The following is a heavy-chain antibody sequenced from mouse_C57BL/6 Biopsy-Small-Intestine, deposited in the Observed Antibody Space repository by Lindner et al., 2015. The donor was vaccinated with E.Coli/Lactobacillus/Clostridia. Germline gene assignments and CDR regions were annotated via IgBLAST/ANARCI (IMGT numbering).Heavy chain of an antibody. CDR1: GFTFKDDY. CDR3: TTVGFAY. CDR2: IDPENGDT. Sequence: EVQLQESGAELVRPGASVKLSCTGSGFTFKDDYMHWVKQRPEQGLEWSGWIDPENGDTEYASRFQDKATITADTSSNTAYLQLSSLTSEDTAVYYCTTVGFAYWGQGTLVTVSA. J-gene: IGHJ3*01. V-gene: IGHV14-4*01.